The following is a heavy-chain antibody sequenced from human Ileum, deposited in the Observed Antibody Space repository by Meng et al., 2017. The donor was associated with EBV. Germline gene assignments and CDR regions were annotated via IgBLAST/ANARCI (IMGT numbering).Heavy chain of an antibody. D-gene: IGHD3-16*01. Sequence: SSKVQRLQLGTPVPTPWLTVSFSCKSPGYTGVAVGWIRRPPATDLERVSLIYYDAYKRYTSSAQKSHTMITFTTNTSVVTAKTKLDAVDTANYYCAHKLRGGEFFDYWGQGTLVTVSS. CDR3: AHKLRGGEFFDY. V-gene: IGHV2-5*02. CDR2: IYYDAYK. CDR1: CKSPGYTGVA. J-gene: IGHJ4*02.